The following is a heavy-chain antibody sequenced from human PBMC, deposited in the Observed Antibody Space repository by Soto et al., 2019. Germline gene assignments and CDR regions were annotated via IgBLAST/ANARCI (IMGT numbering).Heavy chain of an antibody. CDR3: AKALYISSWFLDY. J-gene: IGHJ4*02. Sequence: EVQLLESGGRLAQPGGSLRLSCAVSGFTFSSSSMSWVRHAPGKGLEWVSAISDSGGTSYHGDSVKGRFTISRDTSKNTLYLQMNSLRAEDTAVYYCAKALYISSWFLDYWGQGTPVTVSS. V-gene: IGHV3-23*01. CDR1: GFTFSSSS. D-gene: IGHD2-2*01. CDR2: ISDSGGTS.